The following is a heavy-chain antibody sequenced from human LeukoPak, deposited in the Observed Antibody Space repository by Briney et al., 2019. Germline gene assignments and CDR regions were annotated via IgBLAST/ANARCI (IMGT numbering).Heavy chain of an antibody. D-gene: IGHD3-10*01. J-gene: IGHJ5*02. CDR3: ARTLWFGEYSPRFDP. CDR1: GLTVSSNY. Sequence: GGSLRLSCAASGLTVSSNYMSWVRQAPGKGLEWVSVIYSGGSTYYADSVKGRFTISRDNSKNTLYLQMNSLRAEDTAVYYCARTLWFGEYSPRFDPWGQGTLVTVSS. CDR2: IYSGGST. V-gene: IGHV3-53*01.